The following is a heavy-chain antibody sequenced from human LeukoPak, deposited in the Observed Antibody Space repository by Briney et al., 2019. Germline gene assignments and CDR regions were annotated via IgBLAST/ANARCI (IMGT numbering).Heavy chain of an antibody. Sequence: PGGSLRLSCAASGFTFSSYGMSWVRQAPGKGLEWVSSISTSSSYIYYADSAKGRFTISRDNAKKSLYLQMNSLRAEDTAVYYCAKDDDWGRYKHWGQGTLVTVSS. J-gene: IGHJ1*01. CDR1: GFTFSSYG. V-gene: IGHV3-21*04. D-gene: IGHD3-16*01. CDR2: ISTSSSYI. CDR3: AKDDDWGRYKH.